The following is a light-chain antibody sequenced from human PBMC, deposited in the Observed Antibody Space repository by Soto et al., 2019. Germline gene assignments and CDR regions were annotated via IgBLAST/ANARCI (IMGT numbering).Light chain of an antibody. Sequence: QSALTQPPSVSGSPGQSVTISCTGTSSDIGKYDRVSWYQLPPGKAPKLIIYEVTNRPSGVPARFSGSKSGNTASLTISGLQAEDEVDYYCSSYISTSRYVFGAGTKLTVL. CDR1: SSDIGKYDR. CDR2: EVT. J-gene: IGLJ1*01. CDR3: SSYISTSRYV. V-gene: IGLV2-18*02.